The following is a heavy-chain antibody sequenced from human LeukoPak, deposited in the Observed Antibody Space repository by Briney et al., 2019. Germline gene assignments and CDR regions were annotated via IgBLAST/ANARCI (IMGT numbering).Heavy chain of an antibody. Sequence: GGSLRLSCAASGFTFSSYWMSWVRQAPGKGLEWVANIKQDGSEKYYVDSVKGRFTISRDNAKNSLYLQMNSLRAEDTAVYYCARGSAAGPSFYYYYYYYMDVWGKGTTVTVSS. CDR1: GFTFSSYW. V-gene: IGHV3-7*04. J-gene: IGHJ6*03. CDR2: IKQDGSEK. CDR3: ARGSAAGPSFYYYYYYYMDV. D-gene: IGHD6-13*01.